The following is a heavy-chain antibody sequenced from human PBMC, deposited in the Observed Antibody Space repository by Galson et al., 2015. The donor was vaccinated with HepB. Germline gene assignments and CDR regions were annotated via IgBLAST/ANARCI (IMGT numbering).Heavy chain of an antibody. J-gene: IGHJ6*02. CDR1: GYNLTELS. CDR2: FDPEDGET. D-gene: IGHD6-19*01. Sequence: SVKVSCKVSGYNLTELSMHWVRQAPGKGLEWMGGFDPEDGETIYAQKFQGRVTMTEDTSTDTAYMELSSLRSEDTAVYYCATDQPVAEPPDYYYGMDVWGQGTTVTVSS. V-gene: IGHV1-24*01. CDR3: ATDQPVAEPPDYYYGMDV.